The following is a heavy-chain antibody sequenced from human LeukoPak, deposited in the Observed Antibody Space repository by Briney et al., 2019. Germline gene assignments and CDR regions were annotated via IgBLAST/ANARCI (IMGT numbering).Heavy chain of an antibody. D-gene: IGHD2-21*01. J-gene: IGHJ4*02. Sequence: PGRSLRLSCAASGFTFSSYGMHWVRQAPGKGLEWVAVISYDGSNKYYADSVKGRFTISRDNSKNTLYLRMNSLRAEDTAVYYCARVFPGQSVHYFDYWGQGTLVTVSS. CDR1: GFTFSSYG. CDR3: ARVFPGQSVHYFDY. V-gene: IGHV3-30*19. CDR2: ISYDGSNK.